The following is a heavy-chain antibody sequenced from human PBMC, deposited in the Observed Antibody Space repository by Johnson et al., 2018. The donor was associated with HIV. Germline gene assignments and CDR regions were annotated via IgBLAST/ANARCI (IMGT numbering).Heavy chain of an antibody. CDR2: INNSGGGT. J-gene: IGHJ3*02. Sequence: VQLVESGGGLVQPGGSLRLSCAASGFTFSSYAMSWVRQAPGKGLEWVSVINNSGGGTYYADSVRGQFTISIDNSKNTLYLQMNSLRAEDTAIYYCAKKGNVGSWDLDAFDIWGQVTMVTVSS. CDR1: GFTFSSYA. V-gene: IGHV3-23*04. D-gene: IGHD1-26*01. CDR3: AKKGNVGSWDLDAFDI.